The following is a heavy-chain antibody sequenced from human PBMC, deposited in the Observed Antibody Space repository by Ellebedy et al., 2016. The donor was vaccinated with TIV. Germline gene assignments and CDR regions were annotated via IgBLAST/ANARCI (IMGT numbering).Heavy chain of an antibody. D-gene: IGHD3-9*01. Sequence: AASVKVSCKASGGTFSSYAISWVRQAPGQGLEWMGRIIPILGIANYAQKFQGRVTITADKSTSTAYMELSSLRSEDTAVYYCASAYDILTGHPDYWGQGTLVTVSS. J-gene: IGHJ4*02. CDR1: GGTFSSYA. CDR2: IIPILGIA. V-gene: IGHV1-69*04. CDR3: ASAYDILTGHPDY.